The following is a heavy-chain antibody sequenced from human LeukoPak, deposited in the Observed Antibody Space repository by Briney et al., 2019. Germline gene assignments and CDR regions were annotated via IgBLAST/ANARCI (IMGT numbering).Heavy chain of an antibody. CDR2: IFSRGTT. CDR1: GVSINNYY. J-gene: IGHJ3*01. V-gene: IGHV4-4*09. Sequence: SETLSLTCTVSGVSINNYYWSWIRQPPGKGLEWVGNIFSRGTTNYNPSLKSRVAISVDLSKNQFSLKLDSVTATDTSVYYRARLMAGAVGAPFQMWGQGTMVTVSS. CDR3: ARLMAGAVGAPFQM. D-gene: IGHD1-26*01.